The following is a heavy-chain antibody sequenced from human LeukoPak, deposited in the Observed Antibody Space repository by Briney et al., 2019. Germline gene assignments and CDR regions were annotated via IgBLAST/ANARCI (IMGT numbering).Heavy chain of an antibody. V-gene: IGHV4-4*02. CDR2: VHHSGGT. J-gene: IGHJ4*02. Sequence: SETLSLTCTVSGGSITSNHWSWVRQPPGKGLEWIGQVHHSGGTSYNPSLRSRVTISIDKSENQFSLKLNSVTAEDTAVYYCAREAWYGSYHYFDYWGQGTLVTVSS. CDR1: GGSITSNH. CDR3: AREAWYGSYHYFDY. D-gene: IGHD1-26*01.